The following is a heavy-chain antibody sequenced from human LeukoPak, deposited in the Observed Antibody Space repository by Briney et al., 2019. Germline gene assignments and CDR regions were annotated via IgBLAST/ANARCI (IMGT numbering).Heavy chain of an antibody. D-gene: IGHD7-27*01. Sequence: SETLSLTCAVYGGSFSGYYWSWIRQPPGKGLEWIGEINHSGSTNYNPSLKSRVTISVDTSKNQFSLKLSSVTAADTAVYYCARSINWDWFDPWGQGTLVTVSS. CDR2: INHSGST. CDR3: ARSINWDWFDP. V-gene: IGHV4-34*01. J-gene: IGHJ5*02. CDR1: GGSFSGYY.